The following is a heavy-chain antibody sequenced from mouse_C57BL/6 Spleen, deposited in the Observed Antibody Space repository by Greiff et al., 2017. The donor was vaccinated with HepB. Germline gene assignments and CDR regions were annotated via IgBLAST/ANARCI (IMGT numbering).Heavy chain of an antibody. CDR2: IDPSDSYT. Sequence: VKLQQPGAELVKPGASVKLSCKASGYTFTSYWMQWVKQRPGQGLEWIGEIDPSDSYTNSNQKFKGKATLTVDTSSSTAYMQLSSLTSEDSAVYYCARRDSDYYGSSWYFDVWGTGTTVTVSS. V-gene: IGHV1-50*01. J-gene: IGHJ1*03. CDR1: GYTFTSYW. CDR3: ARRDSDYYGSSWYFDV. D-gene: IGHD1-1*01.